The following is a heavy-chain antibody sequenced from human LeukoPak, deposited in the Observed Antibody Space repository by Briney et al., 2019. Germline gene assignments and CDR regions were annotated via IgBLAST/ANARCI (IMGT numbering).Heavy chain of an antibody. CDR1: GYTFTSYY. CDR3: ARLPTRYDHDLYSSGWSIGFDY. CDR2: INPSGGST. Sequence: GASVKVSCKASGYTFTSYYMHWVRQAPGQGLEWMGIINPSGGSTSYAQKFQGRVTMTRDMSTSTVYMELSSLRSEDTAVYYCARLPTRYDHDLYSSGWSIGFDYWGQGTLVTVSS. J-gene: IGHJ4*02. D-gene: IGHD6-19*01. V-gene: IGHV1-46*01.